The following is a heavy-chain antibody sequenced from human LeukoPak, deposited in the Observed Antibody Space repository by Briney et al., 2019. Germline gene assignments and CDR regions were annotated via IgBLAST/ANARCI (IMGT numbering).Heavy chain of an antibody. V-gene: IGHV3-74*01. CDR3: AKDTPSRGEDAFDI. Sequence: PGGSLRLSCAVSGFTFSSSWMHWVRQAPGKGLVWVSHIKTDGSTTAYADSVKGRFTISRDNSKNTLYLQMNSLRAEDTAVYYCAKDTPSRGEDAFDIWGQGTMVTVSS. J-gene: IGHJ3*02. CDR1: GFTFSSSW. CDR2: IKTDGSTT. D-gene: IGHD6-25*01.